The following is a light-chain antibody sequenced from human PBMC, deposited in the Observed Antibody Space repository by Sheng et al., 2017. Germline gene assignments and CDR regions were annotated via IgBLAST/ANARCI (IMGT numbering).Light chain of an antibody. J-gene: IGKJ1*01. V-gene: IGKV1-39*01. CDR1: QYISSS. CDR2: AAS. CDR3: QQSYTAPWT. Sequence: DIQMTQSPSSLSASVGDRVTITCRASQYISSSLNWYQQKPGQAPKLLIYAASSLLSGVPSRFSGSGSGTGFTLTISNLQPEDFATYYCQQSYTAPWTFGQGTRVEIK.